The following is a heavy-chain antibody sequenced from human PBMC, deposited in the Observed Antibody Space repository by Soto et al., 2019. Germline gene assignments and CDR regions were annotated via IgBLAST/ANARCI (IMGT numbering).Heavy chain of an antibody. CDR2: ISPMFGAA. D-gene: IGHD3-10*01. CDR3: AREVQVHTPAFVY. V-gene: IGHV1-69*19. Sequence: QVQLVQSGAEMKKPGSSVKVSCQSSGGTFNTYAMNWVRQAPGQGPEWMGDISPMFGAANYAPKIQGRVTITAGESMGTSYMQLSSLTSEDTALYFCAREVQVHTPAFVYWGQGTLVTVSS. J-gene: IGHJ4*02. CDR1: GGTFNTYA.